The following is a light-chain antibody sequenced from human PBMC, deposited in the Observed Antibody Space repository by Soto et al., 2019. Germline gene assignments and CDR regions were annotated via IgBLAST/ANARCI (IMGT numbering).Light chain of an antibody. CDR3: QQSYNIPRT. CDR2: TAS. Sequence: DIQMTQSPSPLSASVGDRVTTTCRASQSIINYLNWFQQKPGKAPKLMIYTASSLQSGVPSRFSGSGSGTDCTLTISSLQPEDFATYYCQQSYNIPRTLGQGTKVDIK. V-gene: IGKV1-39*01. CDR1: QSIINY. J-gene: IGKJ1*01.